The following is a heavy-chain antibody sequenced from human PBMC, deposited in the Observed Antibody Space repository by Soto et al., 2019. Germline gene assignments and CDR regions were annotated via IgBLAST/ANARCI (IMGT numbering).Heavy chain of an antibody. CDR3: ARESHDILTGPPWVWYFDL. CDR1: GGSFSGYY. CDR2: INDRGSI. V-gene: IGHV4-34*01. J-gene: IGHJ2*01. D-gene: IGHD3-9*01. Sequence: QVQLQQWGAGPLRPLETLSLTCGVSGGSFSGYYWAWIRQSPGKGLEWIGEINDRGSINYNPSLKSRVSISVDTSKNHYSLTLRSVTAADTAVYYCARESHDILTGPPWVWYFDLWGSGTLVTVSS.